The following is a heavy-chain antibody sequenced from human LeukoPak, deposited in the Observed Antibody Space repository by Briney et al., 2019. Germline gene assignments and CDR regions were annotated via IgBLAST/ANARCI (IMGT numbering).Heavy chain of an antibody. J-gene: IGHJ6*02. V-gene: IGHV3-74*01. CDR3: ASDSPYYGMDV. Sequence: GGSLRLSCAASGFPFSSYWMHWVRQVPGKGLLWVSRINSDGSATIYADSVRGRFTISRDNAKNTLYLQMSGLRVEDTAVYHCASDSPYYGMDVWGQGTTVTVTS. CDR2: INSDGSAT. CDR1: GFPFSSYW.